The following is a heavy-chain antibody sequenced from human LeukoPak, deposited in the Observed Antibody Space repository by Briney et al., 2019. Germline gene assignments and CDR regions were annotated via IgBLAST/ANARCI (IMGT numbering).Heavy chain of an antibody. CDR2: IYTSGST. CDR3: ARVRGLWFGDFDY. Sequence: PSETLSLTCTVSGGSISSYYWRWLRQPAGKGLEWIGRIYTSGSTNYNPSLKSRVTMSVDTSKNQFSLKLSSVTAADTAVYYCARVRGLWFGDFDYWGQEPWSPSPQ. CDR1: GGSISSYY. V-gene: IGHV4-4*07. J-gene: IGHJ4*01. D-gene: IGHD3-10*01.